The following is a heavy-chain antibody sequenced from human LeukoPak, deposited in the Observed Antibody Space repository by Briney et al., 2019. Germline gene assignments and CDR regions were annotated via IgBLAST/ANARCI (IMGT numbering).Heavy chain of an antibody. CDR1: GGTFSSYA. D-gene: IGHD3-10*01. CDR3: ARASGDYGSGSYYPDTYNWFDP. V-gene: IGHV1-69*04. J-gene: IGHJ5*02. CDR2: IIPILGIA. Sequence: ASVKVSCKASGGTFSSYAISWVRQAPGQGLEWMGRIIPILGIANYAQKFQGRVTITADKSTSTAYMELSSLRSEDTAVYYCARASGDYGSGSYYPDTYNWFDPWGQGTLVTVSS.